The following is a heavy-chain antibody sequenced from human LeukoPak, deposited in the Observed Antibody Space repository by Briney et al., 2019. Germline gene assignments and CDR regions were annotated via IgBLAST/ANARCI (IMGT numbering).Heavy chain of an antibody. CDR3: ARGGGRSWYDY. D-gene: IGHD6-13*01. Sequence: ASVTVSCKASGYTFTVHYFHWVRQAPGQGLEWMGWINPNSGGTKSAQKFQGRVTMTRDTSISTVYMEVSRLTSDDTAVYYCARGGGRSWYDYWGQGTLVTVSS. J-gene: IGHJ4*02. CDR2: INPNSGGT. V-gene: IGHV1-2*02. CDR1: GYTFTVHY.